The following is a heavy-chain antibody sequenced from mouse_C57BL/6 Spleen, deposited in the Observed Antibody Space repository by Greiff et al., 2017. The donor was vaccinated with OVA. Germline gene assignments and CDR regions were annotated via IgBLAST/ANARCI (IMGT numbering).Heavy chain of an antibody. CDR2: IDPEDGDT. D-gene: IGHD1-1*01. CDR1: GFNIKDYY. CDR3: ARYYGSSYDYFDD. J-gene: IGHJ1*03. Sequence: EVQLQQSGAELVRPGASVKLSCTASGFNIKDYYMHWVKQRPEQGLEWIGRIDPEDGDTEYAPKFQGKATMTADTSSNTAYLQLSSLTSEDTAVYYCARYYGSSYDYFDDWGTGTTVTVSS. V-gene: IGHV14-1*01.